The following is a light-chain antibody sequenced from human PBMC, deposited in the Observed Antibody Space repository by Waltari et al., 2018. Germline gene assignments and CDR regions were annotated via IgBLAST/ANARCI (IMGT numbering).Light chain of an antibody. CDR1: SSDVGNYKR. V-gene: IGLV2-23*02. CDR3: SSYAGSSKGV. J-gene: IGLJ2*01. CDR2: AVS. Sequence: QSALTQPASVSGSPGQSITISCTGTSSDVGNYKRVSWYQQHPGKAPKLMFYAVSKRPSGVSGRCSGSKSGDMAALTISGLQPEDEAEYFCSSYAGSSKGVFGGGTKVTVL.